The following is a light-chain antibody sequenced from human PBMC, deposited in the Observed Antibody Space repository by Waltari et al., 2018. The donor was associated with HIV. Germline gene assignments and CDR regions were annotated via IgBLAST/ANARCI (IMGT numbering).Light chain of an antibody. CDR1: ALTTQY. CDR2: KDN. J-gene: IGLJ2*01. V-gene: IGLV3-25*03. Sequence: SYELTQPPSESVSPGPTARIPCSGDALTTQYVSWYQQKPGQAPVLAMYKDNERASGIPERFSGSSSGTTVTLTISGVQAEDEADYYCQSQDMSGNYEVFGGGTKLTVL. CDR3: QSQDMSGNYEV.